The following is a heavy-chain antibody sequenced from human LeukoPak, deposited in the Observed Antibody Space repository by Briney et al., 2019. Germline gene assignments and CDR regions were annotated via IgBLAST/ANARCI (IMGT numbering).Heavy chain of an antibody. CDR1: DGSISSGDYY. CDR3: AREKYYYGSGP. CDR2: IYYSGST. Sequence: SETLSLTCTVSDGSISSGDYYWSWIRQPPGKGLEWIGYIYYSGSTYYNPSLKSRVTISVDTSKNQFSLKLSSVTAADTAVYYCAREKYYYGSGPWGQGTLVTVSS. D-gene: IGHD3-10*01. V-gene: IGHV4-30-4*08. J-gene: IGHJ4*02.